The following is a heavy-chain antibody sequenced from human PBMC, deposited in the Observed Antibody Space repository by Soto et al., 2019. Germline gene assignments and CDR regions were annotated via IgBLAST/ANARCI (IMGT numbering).Heavy chain of an antibody. CDR1: GFTFSSYG. CDR3: ARDSSSRGGFDY. D-gene: IGHD6-13*01. Sequence: QVQLVETGGGVVQPGRSLRLSCAASGFTFSSYGMHCVRQAPGKGLEWVAVIWYDGSNKYYADSVKGRFTISRDNSKNTLYLQMNSLRAEDTAVYYCARDSSSRGGFDYWGQGTLVTVSS. J-gene: IGHJ4*02. CDR2: IWYDGSNK. V-gene: IGHV3-33*01.